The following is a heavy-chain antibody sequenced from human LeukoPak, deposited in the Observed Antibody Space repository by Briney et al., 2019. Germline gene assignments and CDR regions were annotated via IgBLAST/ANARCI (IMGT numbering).Heavy chain of an antibody. Sequence: PSETLSLTCAVYGGSFSDYYWSWFRQPPGKGLEWIGEINHSGITNYNPSLKSRVSISVDTSKNQFSLKLSSVTAADTALYYCAYSSGFQQHWGQGTLVTVSS. CDR1: GGSFSDYY. D-gene: IGHD3-22*01. V-gene: IGHV4-34*01. J-gene: IGHJ1*01. CDR2: INHSGIT. CDR3: AYSSGFQQH.